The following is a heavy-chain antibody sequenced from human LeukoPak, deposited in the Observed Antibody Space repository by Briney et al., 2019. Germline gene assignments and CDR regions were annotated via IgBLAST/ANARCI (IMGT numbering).Heavy chain of an antibody. D-gene: IGHD3/OR15-3a*01. CDR2: IYPGDSDT. CDR1: GYSFTSYW. Sequence: GEALKISCKGSGYSFTSYWIGWVRQMPGKGLEWMGIIYPGDSDTRYSPSFQGQVTISADKSISTAYLKLSSLKASDTSRYYCARLLDDDGHYYMDVWGKGTTVTVSS. CDR3: ARLLDDDGHYYMDV. V-gene: IGHV5-51*01. J-gene: IGHJ6*03.